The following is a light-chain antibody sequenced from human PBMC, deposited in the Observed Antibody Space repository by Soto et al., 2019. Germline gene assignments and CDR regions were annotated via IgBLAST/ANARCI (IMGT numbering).Light chain of an antibody. CDR1: SSDVGRHDL. CDR3: CSYAGSLWV. J-gene: IGLJ3*02. Sequence: QSALTQPASVSGSPGQSITISCTGTSSDVGRHDLVAWYQHHPGKAPKLIIYEVIKRPSGVSNRFSGSKSGNTASLTISGLQADDEADYYCCSYAGSLWVFGGGTQLTVL. V-gene: IGLV2-23*02. CDR2: EVI.